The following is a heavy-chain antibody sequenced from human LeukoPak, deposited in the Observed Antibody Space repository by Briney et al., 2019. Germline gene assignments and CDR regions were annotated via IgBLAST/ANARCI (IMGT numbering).Heavy chain of an antibody. CDR1: GFTFSSYA. CDR2: ISGSGGST. D-gene: IGHD3-9*01. J-gene: IGHJ4*02. CDR3: AKGPWYYDILTGYYTEYYFDY. Sequence: GGSLRLSCAASGFTFSSYAMSWVRQAPGKGLEWVSAISGSGGSTYYEDSVKGRFTLSRDNSKNTLYLQMNSLSAEDTAVYSCAKGPWYYDILTGYYTEYYFDYRGQGTLVTASS. V-gene: IGHV3-23*01.